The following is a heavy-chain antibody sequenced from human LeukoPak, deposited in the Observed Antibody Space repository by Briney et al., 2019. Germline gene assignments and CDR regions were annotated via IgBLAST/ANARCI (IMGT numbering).Heavy chain of an antibody. D-gene: IGHD6-19*01. CDR1: GFTFSSFA. J-gene: IGHJ4*02. CDR2: VGGSGVST. CDR3: AKDQAIAVAGM. V-gene: IGHV3-23*01. Sequence: GGSLRLSCAASGFTFSSFAMSWVRQAPGKGLEWVSTVGGSGVSTYYTDSVKGRFTISRDNSKNTLYLQTNSLRAEDTAVYYCAKDQAIAVAGMWGQGTLVTVSS.